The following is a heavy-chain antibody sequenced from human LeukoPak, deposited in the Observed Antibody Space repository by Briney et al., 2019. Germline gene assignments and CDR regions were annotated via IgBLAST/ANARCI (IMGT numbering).Heavy chain of an antibody. CDR2: IIPILGIA. Sequence: SVKVSCKASGGTFSSYAISWVRQAPGQGLEWMGRIIPILGIANYAQKFQGRVTITADKSTSTAYMELSSLRSEDTAVYYCARDGVGAPAEGYGMDVWGQGTTVTVSS. V-gene: IGHV1-69*04. CDR1: GGTFSSYA. D-gene: IGHD1-26*01. CDR3: ARDGVGAPAEGYGMDV. J-gene: IGHJ6*02.